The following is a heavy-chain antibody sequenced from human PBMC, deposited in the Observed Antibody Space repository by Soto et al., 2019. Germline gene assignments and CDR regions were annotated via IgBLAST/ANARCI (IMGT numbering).Heavy chain of an antibody. V-gene: IGHV3-23*01. Sequence: GGSLRLSCEGSGFTFSSFAMGWVRQAPGKGLEWLSSVSADGVSSFSADSVRRRFRVSRDNSKNTLFLQMRFLRVEDTAVYYCAKTRQAPVGTHFFDLWGQGTQVTVSS. J-gene: IGHJ4*02. CDR1: GFTFSSFA. CDR3: AKTRQAPVGTHFFDL. CDR2: VSADGVSS.